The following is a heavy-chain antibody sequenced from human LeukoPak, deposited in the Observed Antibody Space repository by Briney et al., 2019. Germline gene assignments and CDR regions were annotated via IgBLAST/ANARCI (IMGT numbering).Heavy chain of an antibody. V-gene: IGHV3-23*01. J-gene: IGHJ4*02. Sequence: GGSLRLSCAASGFMFSSYSMSWVRQAPGNWLEWVSAISGSGSSTYYADSVKGRFTISRDNSKNTLYLQMNSLRAEDTAVYYCAKDLAGYCRSTSCHMDYWGQGALVTVSS. D-gene: IGHD2-2*01. CDR2: ISGSGSST. CDR3: AKDLAGYCRSTSCHMDY. CDR1: GFMFSSYS.